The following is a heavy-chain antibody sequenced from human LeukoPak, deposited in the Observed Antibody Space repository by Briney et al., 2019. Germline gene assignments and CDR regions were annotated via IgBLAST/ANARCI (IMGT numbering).Heavy chain of an antibody. V-gene: IGHV4-34*01. Sequence: SETLSLTCAVYGGSFSGYYWSWIRQPPGKGLEWIGEINHSGNTYFTPSLKSRVTISVDTSKNQFSLRLRSVTAADTAVYYCARDPRDTPMVRDAFDIWGQGTMVTVSS. CDR2: INHSGNT. D-gene: IGHD5-18*01. J-gene: IGHJ3*02. CDR1: GGSFSGYY. CDR3: ARDPRDTPMVRDAFDI.